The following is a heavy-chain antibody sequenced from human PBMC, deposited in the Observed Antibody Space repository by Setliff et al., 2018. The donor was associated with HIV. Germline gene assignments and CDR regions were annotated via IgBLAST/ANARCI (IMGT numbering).Heavy chain of an antibody. V-gene: IGHV4-59*08. D-gene: IGHD1-1*01. J-gene: IGHJ6*02. Sequence: SETLSLTCNVSGGSITSYYWSWIRQPPGKGLEWIGEIYHSGSTDYNPSLKSRVTISVDKSRNQFSLKLSSVTAADTAVYYCARRTSNLGMDVWGQGTTVTVSS. CDR1: GGSITSYY. CDR3: ARRTSNLGMDV. CDR2: IYHSGST.